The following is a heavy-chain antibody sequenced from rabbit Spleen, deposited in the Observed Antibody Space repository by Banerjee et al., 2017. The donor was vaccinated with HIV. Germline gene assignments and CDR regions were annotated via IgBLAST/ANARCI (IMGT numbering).Heavy chain of an antibody. CDR3: ARDLPGAIGWNFNL. J-gene: IGHJ4*01. D-gene: IGHD3-1*01. Sequence: QEQLEESGGDLVKPGASLTLTCTASGFTFSSSYWICWVRQAPGKGLEWIACIYGGSSGASYYPNWAKGRFTISKTSSTAVTLQMTSLTAADTATYFCARDLPGAIGWNFNLWGPGTLVTVS. V-gene: IGHV1S45*01. CDR1: GFTFSSSYW. CDR2: IYGGSSGAS.